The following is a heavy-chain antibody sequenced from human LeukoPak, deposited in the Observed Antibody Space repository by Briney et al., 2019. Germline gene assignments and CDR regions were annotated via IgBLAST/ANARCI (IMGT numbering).Heavy chain of an antibody. Sequence: ASVKVSCKASGYTFTGYQMHWVRQAPGQGLEWMGWINPNSGSTNYAQKFQGRVTMTRDMSTSTVYMELSSLRSEDTAVYYCASSQLWFSNNWFDPWGQGTLVTVSS. CDR3: ASSQLWFSNNWFDP. J-gene: IGHJ5*02. CDR2: INPNSGST. D-gene: IGHD5-18*01. CDR1: GYTFTGYQ. V-gene: IGHV1-2*02.